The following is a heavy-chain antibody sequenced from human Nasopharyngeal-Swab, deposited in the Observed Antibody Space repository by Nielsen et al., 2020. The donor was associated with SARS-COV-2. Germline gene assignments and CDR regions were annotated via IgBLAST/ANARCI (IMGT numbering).Heavy chain of an antibody. CDR3: AREKLGYCSGGSCLPFDY. Sequence: WIRQPPGKGLEWVSYISSSSSTIYYADSVKGRFTISRDNAKNSLYLQMNSLRDEDTAVYYCAREKLGYCSGGSCLPFDYWGQGTLVTVSS. V-gene: IGHV3-48*02. CDR2: ISSSSSTI. J-gene: IGHJ4*02. D-gene: IGHD2-15*01.